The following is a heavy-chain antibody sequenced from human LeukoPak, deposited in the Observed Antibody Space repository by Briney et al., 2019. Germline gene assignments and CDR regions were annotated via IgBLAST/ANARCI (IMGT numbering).Heavy chain of an antibody. V-gene: IGHV3-48*04. J-gene: IGHJ4*02. D-gene: IGHD3-16*01. CDR3: ARGHNYDPDY. CDR1: GFKFSTYS. CDR2: VSSSGSTI. Sequence: GGSLRLSCAASGFKFSTYSMNWVRQAPGKGLGWVSYVSSSGSTIYYGDSVKGRFTISRDNAKNSLYLQMDSLRVEDTAVYYCARGHNYDPDYWGQGTLVTVSS.